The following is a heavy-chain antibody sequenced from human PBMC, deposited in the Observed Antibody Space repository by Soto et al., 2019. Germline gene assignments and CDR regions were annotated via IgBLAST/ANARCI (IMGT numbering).Heavy chain of an antibody. V-gene: IGHV1-3*01. Sequence: ASVKVSCKASGYTFTSYAMHWVRQAPGQRLGGMGWMNAGNGNTKYSQKFQGRVTIASDTSASTAYMELSSLRSEDTAVYYCARDLGYALPDYWGQGTLVTVSP. CDR2: MNAGNGNT. J-gene: IGHJ4*02. D-gene: IGHD2-15*01. CDR3: ARDLGYALPDY. CDR1: GYTFTSYA.